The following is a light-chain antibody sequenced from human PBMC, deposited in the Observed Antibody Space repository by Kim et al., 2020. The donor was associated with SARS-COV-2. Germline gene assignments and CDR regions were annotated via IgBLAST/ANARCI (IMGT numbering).Light chain of an antibody. CDR2: DAS. CDR3: QQYDIPPYT. V-gene: IGKV1-33*01. CDR1: QDIRNY. Sequence: SASGGDRVTITCQASQDIRNYLNWYQQKAGKAPKLLIYDASNLETGVPSRLSGSGSGTDFTFTISSLQPEDIATYYCQQYDIPPYTFGQGTKLEI. J-gene: IGKJ2*01.